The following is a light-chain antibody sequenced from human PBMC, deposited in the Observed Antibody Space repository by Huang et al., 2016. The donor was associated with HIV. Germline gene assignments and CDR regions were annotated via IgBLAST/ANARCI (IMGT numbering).Light chain of an antibody. CDR3: QQSFSTPYT. CDR1: QRISSH. V-gene: IGKV1-39*01. Sequence: DIQMTQSPSSLSASVGDRVTITCRASQRISSHLNWYQQKPGRAPKLLIFAASSLQSGVPSRFSGSGSGTDFTLIISSLQPEDFATYYCQQSFSTPYTFGQGTKLEIK. CDR2: AAS. J-gene: IGKJ2*01.